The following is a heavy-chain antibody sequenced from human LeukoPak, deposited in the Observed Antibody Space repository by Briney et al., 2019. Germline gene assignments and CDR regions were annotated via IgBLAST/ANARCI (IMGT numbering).Heavy chain of an antibody. CDR2: ISYDGSNK. CDR3: ARVQTTVTAAHFDY. D-gene: IGHD4-11*01. J-gene: IGHJ4*02. V-gene: IGHV3-30*03. CDR1: GFTFSSYS. Sequence: GGSLRLSCAASGFTFSSYSMNWVRQAPGKGLEWVAVISYDGSNKYYADSVKGRFTISRDNSKNTLYLQMNSLRAEDTAVYYCARVQTTVTAAHFDYWGQGTLVTVSS.